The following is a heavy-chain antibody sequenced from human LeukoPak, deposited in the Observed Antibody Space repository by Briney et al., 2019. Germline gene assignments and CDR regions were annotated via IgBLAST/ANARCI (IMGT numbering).Heavy chain of an antibody. Sequence: HGESLKISCKGSGYSFPSYWIGWVRQMPGKGLEWMGIIYPGDSDTRYSPSFQGQVTISVDRSISTAYLQLSSLKASDSAMYYCARQDGTALYYFDFWGQGTLVTVSS. CDR3: ARQDGTALYYFDF. D-gene: IGHD1-7*01. V-gene: IGHV5-51*01. CDR2: IYPGDSDT. J-gene: IGHJ4*02. CDR1: GYSFPSYW.